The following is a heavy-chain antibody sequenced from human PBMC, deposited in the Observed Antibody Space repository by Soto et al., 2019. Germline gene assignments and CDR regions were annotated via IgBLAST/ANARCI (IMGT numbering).Heavy chain of an antibody. CDR2: SYSGGST. V-gene: IGHV3-53*01. J-gene: IGHJ4*02. CDR1: GFTVSSNY. CDR3: ARELPHLDC. Sequence: GGSLRLSCAVSGFTVSSNYMRWGRHAPGKGLEWVSVSYSGGSTFYADSVKGRFTISRDNSKNKVYLQMNRMRAEDTAVYYCARELPHLDCWGQGTLVTVSS. D-gene: IGHD2-21*01.